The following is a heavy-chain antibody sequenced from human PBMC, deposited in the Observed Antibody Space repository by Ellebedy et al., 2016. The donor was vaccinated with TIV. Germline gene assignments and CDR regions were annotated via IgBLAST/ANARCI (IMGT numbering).Heavy chain of an antibody. CDR1: GGSFSGYY. Sequence: MPSETLSLTCAVYGGSFSGYYWSWIRQPPGKGLEWIGEINHSGSTNYNPSLKSRVTISVDTSKNQFSLKLSSVTAADTAVYYCATRSRHRYSGSYPDWGQGTLVTVSS. CDR2: INHSGST. J-gene: IGHJ4*02. CDR3: ATRSRHRYSGSYPD. V-gene: IGHV4-34*01. D-gene: IGHD1-26*01.